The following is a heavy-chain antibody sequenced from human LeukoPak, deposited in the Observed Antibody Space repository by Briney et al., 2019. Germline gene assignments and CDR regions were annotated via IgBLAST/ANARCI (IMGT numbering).Heavy chain of an antibody. CDR2: ISYDGSNK. CDR1: GFTFSSYG. CDR3: AKGYSGYDWSLVDY. D-gene: IGHD5-12*01. Sequence: GGSLRLSCVASGFTFSSYGMHWVRQAPCKGLEWVAVISYDGSNKYYADSVKGRFTISRDNSKNTLYLQMNSLRAEDTAAYYCAKGYSGYDWSLVDYWGQGTLVTVSS. J-gene: IGHJ4*02. V-gene: IGHV3-30*18.